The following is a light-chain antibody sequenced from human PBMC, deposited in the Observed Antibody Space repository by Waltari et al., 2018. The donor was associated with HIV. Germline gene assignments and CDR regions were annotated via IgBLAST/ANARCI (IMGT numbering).Light chain of an antibody. J-gene: IGLJ2*01. CDR2: EFS. Sequence: QSALTQPPSSSGSPGQSVTISCTGTSSDVGSYNYLTWYKQNPGKAPKLLIFEFSKRPSGVPDRFSGSKSGNTASLTVAGLQPEDEADYYCSSYAGSNNLLFGGGTKLTVL. CDR1: SSDVGSYNY. V-gene: IGLV2-8*01. CDR3: SSYAGSNNLL.